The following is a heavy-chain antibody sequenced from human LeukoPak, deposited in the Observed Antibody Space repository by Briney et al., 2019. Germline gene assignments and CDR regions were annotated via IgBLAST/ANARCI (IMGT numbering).Heavy chain of an antibody. CDR2: IYYSGSI. D-gene: IGHD5-24*01. CDR3: ARQILFHSERWLQFFDY. CDR1: GGSIRSSNHY. V-gene: IGHV4-39*01. J-gene: IGHJ4*02. Sequence: SETLSLTCAVSGGSIRSSNHYWGWIRQPPGKGLEWIGSIYYSGSIYYNPSLKSRVTISVDTSKYQFSLKLSSVTAADTAVYYCARQILFHSERWLQFFDYWGQGILVTVSS.